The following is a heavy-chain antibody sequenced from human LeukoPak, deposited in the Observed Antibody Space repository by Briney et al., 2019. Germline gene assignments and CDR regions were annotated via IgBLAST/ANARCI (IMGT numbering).Heavy chain of an antibody. CDR2: IIPIFGTA. J-gene: IGHJ3*02. CDR3: ARADITIFGVAHQGAFDI. D-gene: IGHD3-3*01. V-gene: IGHV1-69*13. Sequence: SVKVSCKASGGTFSSYAISWVRQAPGQGLEWLGGIIPIFGTANYAQKFQGRVTITADESTSTAYMELSSLRSEDTAVYYCARADITIFGVAHQGAFDIWGQGTMVTVSS. CDR1: GGTFSSYA.